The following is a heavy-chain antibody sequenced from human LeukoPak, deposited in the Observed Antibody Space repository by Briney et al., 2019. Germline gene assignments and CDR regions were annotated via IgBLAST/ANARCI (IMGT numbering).Heavy chain of an antibody. Sequence: GGSLRLSCAASGFRFSSNWMSWVRLAPGKGLEWVANIKEDGTETYYVDSVKGRFTISRDNAKNSLYLQMNSLRVEDTAVYYCAKEGRSLQAYWGQGTLVTVSS. CDR1: GFRFSSNW. CDR3: AKEGRSLQAY. D-gene: IGHD5-24*01. CDR2: IKEDGTET. J-gene: IGHJ4*02. V-gene: IGHV3-7*03.